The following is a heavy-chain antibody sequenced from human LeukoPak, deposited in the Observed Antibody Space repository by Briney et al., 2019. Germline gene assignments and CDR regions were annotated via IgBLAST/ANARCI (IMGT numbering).Heavy chain of an antibody. J-gene: IGHJ4*02. CDR1: GFTFGDYG. V-gene: IGHV3-9*01. CDR2: ISWNSVEK. D-gene: IGHD4/OR15-4a*01. CDR3: AKAVPATNYFDL. Sequence: PGGSLRLSCAASGFTFGDYGMHWVRQVPGKGLEWVSDISWNSVEKRYAGPVRGRFTISRDNAKNSLYPQMSRLTPDDTALYYCAKAVPATNYFDLWGQGTLVTVSS.